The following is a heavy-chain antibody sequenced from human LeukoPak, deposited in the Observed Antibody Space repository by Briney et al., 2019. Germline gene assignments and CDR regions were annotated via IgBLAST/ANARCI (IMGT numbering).Heavy chain of an antibody. CDR2: ISGSGGST. Sequence: AGGSLRLSCAASGFTFSSYAMSWVRQAPGKGLEWVSAISGSGGSTYYADSVKGRFTISRDNSKNTLYLQMNSLRAEDTAVYYCAKDPKQWLARGDWFDPWGQGTLVTVSS. J-gene: IGHJ5*02. CDR1: GFTFSSYA. V-gene: IGHV3-23*01. D-gene: IGHD6-19*01. CDR3: AKDPKQWLARGDWFDP.